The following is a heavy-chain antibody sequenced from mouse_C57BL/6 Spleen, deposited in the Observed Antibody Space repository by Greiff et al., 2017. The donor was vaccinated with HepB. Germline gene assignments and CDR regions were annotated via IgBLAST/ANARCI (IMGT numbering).Heavy chain of an antibody. Sequence: QVQLKQSGPGLVAPSQSLSITCTVSGFSLTSYAISWVRQPPGKGLEWLGVIWTGGGTNYNSALKSRLSISKNNSKSQVFLKMNSLQTDDTARYYCASAAYYSNYLYAMDYWGQGTSVTVSS. CDR3: ASAAYYSNYLYAMDY. J-gene: IGHJ4*01. CDR2: IWTGGGT. CDR1: GFSLTSYA. D-gene: IGHD2-5*01. V-gene: IGHV2-9-1*01.